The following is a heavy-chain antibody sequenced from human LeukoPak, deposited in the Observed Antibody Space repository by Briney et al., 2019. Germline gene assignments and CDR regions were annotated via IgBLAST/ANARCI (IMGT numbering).Heavy chain of an antibody. V-gene: IGHV1-46*01. CDR3: ARDNSVGDNAWWFDP. CDR1: GYTFTTYY. D-gene: IGHD1-26*01. Sequence: ASVKVSCKASGYTFTTYYVHWVRQAPGQGLEWMGIINPSGGSTTYAQKFQGRVTVTRDMSTSTDYMELSSLRSEDTAIYYCARDNSVGDNAWWFDPWGQGTLVTVSS. J-gene: IGHJ5*02. CDR2: INPSGGST.